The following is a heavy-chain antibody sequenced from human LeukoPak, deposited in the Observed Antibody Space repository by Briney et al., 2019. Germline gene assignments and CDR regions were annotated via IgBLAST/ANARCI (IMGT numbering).Heavy chain of an antibody. D-gene: IGHD3-10*01. J-gene: IGHJ5*02. CDR1: GFTFSSYA. CDR3: ARAPGFGMVRGIT. CDR2: ISYDGSNK. Sequence: GGSLRLSCAASGFTFSSYAMHWVRQAPDKGLEWVAVISYDGSNKYYADSVKGRFTISRDNSKNTLYLQMNSLRAEDTAVYYCARAPGFGMVRGITWGQGTLGTVSS. V-gene: IGHV3-30-3*01.